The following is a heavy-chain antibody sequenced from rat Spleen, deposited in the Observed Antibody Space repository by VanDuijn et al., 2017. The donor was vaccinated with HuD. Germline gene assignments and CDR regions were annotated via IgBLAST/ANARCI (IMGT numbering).Heavy chain of an antibody. V-gene: IGHV3-1*01. J-gene: IGHJ2*01. Sequence: EVQVQESGPGLVKPSQSLSLTCSVTGYSITSTYWDWIRKFPGNKMEWIGHISYSGSTSYNPSLKSRVSITRDTSKNQFFLQLNSVTTEDTGTYYCARSPGASYFDYWGQGVMITVSS. D-gene: IGHD1-4*01. CDR3: ARSPGASYFDY. CDR1: GYSITSTY. CDR2: ISYSGST.